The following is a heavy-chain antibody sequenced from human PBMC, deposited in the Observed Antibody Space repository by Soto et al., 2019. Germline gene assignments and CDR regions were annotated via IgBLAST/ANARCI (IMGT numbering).Heavy chain of an antibody. Sequence: PGGSLRLSCAASGFTFSSYAMHWVRQAPGKGLEWVAVISYDGSNKYYADSVKGRFTISRDNSKNTLYPQMNSLRAEDTAVYYCARDSDKEGMDVWGQGTTVTVSS. CDR1: GFTFSSYA. J-gene: IGHJ6*02. CDR2: ISYDGSNK. CDR3: ARDSDKEGMDV. D-gene: IGHD2-15*01. V-gene: IGHV3-30-3*01.